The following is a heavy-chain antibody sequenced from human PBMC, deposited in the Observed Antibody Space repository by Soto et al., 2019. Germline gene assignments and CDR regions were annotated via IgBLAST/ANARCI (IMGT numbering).Heavy chain of an antibody. CDR1: GFTFSSYA. CDR2: ISYDGSNK. J-gene: IGHJ4*02. D-gene: IGHD6-6*01. CDR3: AREGSIAAPLDY. V-gene: IGHV3-30-3*01. Sequence: QVQLVESGGGVVQPGRSLRLSCAASGFTFSSYAMHWVRQAPGKGLEWVAVISYDGSNKYYADSVKGRFTLSRDNSKNTLYLQMNSLRAEDTAVYYCAREGSIAAPLDYWGQGTLVTVSS.